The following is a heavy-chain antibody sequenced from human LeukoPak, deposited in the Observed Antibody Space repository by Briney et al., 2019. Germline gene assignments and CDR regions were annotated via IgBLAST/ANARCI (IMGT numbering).Heavy chain of an antibody. CDR2: ISGSGGST. CDR1: GFTFNNYA. V-gene: IGHV3-23*01. D-gene: IGHD3-3*01. CDR3: AKDFVYYDFWSGSIAEYFQH. J-gene: IGHJ1*01. Sequence: GGSLRLSCAASGFTFNNYAMSWVRQAPGKGLEWVSAISGSGGSTYYADSVKGRFTISRDNSKNTLYLQMNSLRAEDTAVYYCAKDFVYYDFWSGSIAEYFQHWGQGTLVTVSS.